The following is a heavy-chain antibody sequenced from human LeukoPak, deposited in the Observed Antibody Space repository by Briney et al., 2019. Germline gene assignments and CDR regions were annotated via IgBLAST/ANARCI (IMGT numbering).Heavy chain of an antibody. CDR3: ARHQGYCSGDTCYSAWFDP. Sequence: SETLSHTCTVSGGSIRYNTYYWGWIRQPPGKGLEWIGSIYYSGSTYYNPSLKSRVTISVDTSKNQFSLKLNSVTAADTAVYYCARHQGYCSGDTCYSAWFDPWGQGTLVAVSS. J-gene: IGHJ5*02. D-gene: IGHD2-15*01. V-gene: IGHV4-39*01. CDR1: GGSIRYNTYY. CDR2: IYYSGST.